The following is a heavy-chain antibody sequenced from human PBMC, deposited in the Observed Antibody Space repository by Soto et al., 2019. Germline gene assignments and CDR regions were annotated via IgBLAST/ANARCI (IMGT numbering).Heavy chain of an antibody. V-gene: IGHV1-18*01. CDR1: GYTFTSYG. CDR3: ARDRPQDGYNYFFDY. CDR2: ISAYNSNT. D-gene: IGHD5-12*01. J-gene: IGHJ4*02. Sequence: ASLKVSCKASGYTFTSYGISWVRQAPGQGLEWMGWISAYNSNTNYAQKLQGRVTMTTDTPTSTAYMELRSLRFDDTAVYYCARDRPQDGYNYFFDYWGQGTLVTVSS.